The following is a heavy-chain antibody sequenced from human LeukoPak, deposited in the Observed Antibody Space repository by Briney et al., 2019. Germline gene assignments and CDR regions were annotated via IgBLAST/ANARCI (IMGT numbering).Heavy chain of an antibody. J-gene: IGHJ6*02. V-gene: IGHV1-69*01. D-gene: IGHD6-6*01. CDR2: IIPIFGTA. Sequence: VRVSCKASGGTFSIYTSSWGRQGPGEGGEWMGGIIPIFGTANYAQKFQGRVTITADESTSTAYMELSSLRSEDTAVYYCARGRYSSSINSMDVWGQGTTVTVSS. CDR1: GGTFSIYT. CDR3: ARGRYSSSINSMDV.